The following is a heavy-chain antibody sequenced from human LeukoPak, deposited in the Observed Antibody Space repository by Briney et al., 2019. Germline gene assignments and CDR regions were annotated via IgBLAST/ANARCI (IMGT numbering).Heavy chain of an antibody. Sequence: GGSLRLSCAASGFTFSSYWISWVRQAPGKGLEWVANIKQDGSEKYYVDSVKGRFTISRDNAKNSLYLQMNSLRAEDTAVYYCARDPEWEMATSHPHWGQGTLVTVSS. V-gene: IGHV3-7*01. CDR2: IKQDGSEK. CDR1: GFTFSSYW. CDR3: ARDPEWEMATSHPH. J-gene: IGHJ4*02. D-gene: IGHD5-24*01.